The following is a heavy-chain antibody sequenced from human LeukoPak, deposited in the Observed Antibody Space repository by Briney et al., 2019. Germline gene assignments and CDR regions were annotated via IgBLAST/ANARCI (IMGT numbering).Heavy chain of an antibody. J-gene: IGHJ5*01. CDR1: GFTFSSFW. CDR2: IKEDGSEK. CDR3: VRDWDHFDFDS. V-gene: IGHV3-7*01. D-gene: IGHD3-9*01. Sequence: SGGSLRLSCAASGFTFSSFWMSWVRQAPGKGLEWVANIKEDGSEKYHVDSMKGRFTISRDNAKSSLYLQMKSLRAEGTAVYYCVRDWDHFDFDSWGQGTLVTVSS.